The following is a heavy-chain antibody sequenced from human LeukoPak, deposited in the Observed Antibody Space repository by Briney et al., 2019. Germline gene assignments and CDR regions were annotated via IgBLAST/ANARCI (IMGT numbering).Heavy chain of an antibody. D-gene: IGHD6-19*01. CDR3: AAYSSGLRGLNY. Sequence: GSLRLSCAASGFTFSSYDMHWVRQATGKGLEWVSAIGTAGDTYYPGSVKGRFTVSRENAKNSLYLQMNSLRAGDTAVYYCAAYSSGLRGLNYWGQGTLVTVSS. J-gene: IGHJ4*02. CDR2: IGTAGDT. CDR1: GFTFSSYD. V-gene: IGHV3-13*01.